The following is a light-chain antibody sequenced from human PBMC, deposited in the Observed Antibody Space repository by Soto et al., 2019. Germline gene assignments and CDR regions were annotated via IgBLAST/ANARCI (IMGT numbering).Light chain of an antibody. Sequence: QSALTQPASVSGSPGQSITISCTGTSSHVGGYNYVSWYQQHPGKAPKLMIYDVSNRPSGVSNRFSGSKSGNTASLTISGLQAEDEADYYFSSYTSSSTPLVVFGGGTKVTVL. CDR3: SSYTSSSTPLVV. V-gene: IGLV2-14*01. J-gene: IGLJ2*01. CDR1: SSHVGGYNY. CDR2: DVS.